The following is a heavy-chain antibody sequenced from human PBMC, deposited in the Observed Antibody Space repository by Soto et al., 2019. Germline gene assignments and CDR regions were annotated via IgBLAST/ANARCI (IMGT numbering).Heavy chain of an antibody. CDR3: ARSRGLGLELRRRGVWFDP. CDR2: IYYSGST. Sequence: QVQLQESGPGLVKPSQTLSLTCTVFGGSISSGGYYWSWIRQHPGKGLEWIGYIYYSGSTYYNPSLKSRVTISVDTSKNQFSLKLSSVTAADTAVYYCARSRGLGLELRRRGVWFDPWGQGTLVTVSS. CDR1: GGSISSGGYY. J-gene: IGHJ5*02. D-gene: IGHD1-7*01. V-gene: IGHV4-31*03.